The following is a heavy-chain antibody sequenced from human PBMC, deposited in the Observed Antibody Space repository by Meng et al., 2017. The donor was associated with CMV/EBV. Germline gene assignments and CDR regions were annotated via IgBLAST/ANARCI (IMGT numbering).Heavy chain of an antibody. J-gene: IGHJ3*02. V-gene: IGHV3-15*01. CDR1: GFTFSNAW. Sequence: GESLKISCAASGFTFSNAWMSWVRQPPGKGLEWVGRIKSNIDGGTTDHAAPVNGRFTISRDNSKNTLYLQMNSLRAEDTAVYYCARDSDSSGYYGAFDIWGQGTMVTVSS. D-gene: IGHD3-22*01. CDR3: ARDSDSSGYYGAFDI. CDR2: IKSNIDGGTT.